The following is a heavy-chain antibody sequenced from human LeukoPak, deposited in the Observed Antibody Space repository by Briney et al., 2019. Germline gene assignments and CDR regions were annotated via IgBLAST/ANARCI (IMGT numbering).Heavy chain of an antibody. CDR1: GYTFTSYG. J-gene: IGHJ4*02. V-gene: IGHV1-18*01. Sequence: ASAKVSCKESGYTFTSYGISWVRQAPGQGLEWMGWISAYNGNTNYAQKLQGRVTMTTDTSTSTASMELRSLRSDDAAVYYCARDVPGLRFWSGYKPFDYWGQGTLVTVSS. CDR2: ISAYNGNT. D-gene: IGHD3-3*01. CDR3: ARDVPGLRFWSGYKPFDY.